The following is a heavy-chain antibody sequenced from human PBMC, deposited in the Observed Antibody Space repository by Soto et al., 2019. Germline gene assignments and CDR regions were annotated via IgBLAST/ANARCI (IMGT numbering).Heavy chain of an antibody. CDR1: GFSLSTSGVG. D-gene: IGHD3-22*01. CDR2: IYWDDDK. CDR3: AHRRRYYDSSRYYHLDY. Sequence: PTLVNPTQTLTLTCTFSGFSLSTSGVGVGWIRQPPGKALEWLALIYWDDDKRYSPSLKSRLTITKDTSKNQVVLTMTNMDPVDTATYYCAHRRRYYDSSRYYHLDYWGQGTLVIVSS. J-gene: IGHJ4*02. V-gene: IGHV2-5*02.